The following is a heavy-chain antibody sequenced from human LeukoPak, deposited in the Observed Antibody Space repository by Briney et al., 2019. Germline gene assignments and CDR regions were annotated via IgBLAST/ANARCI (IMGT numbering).Heavy chain of an antibody. CDR2: ITCCRPDI. D-gene: IGHD3-10*02. J-gene: IGHJ6*04. CDR1: GFNFNTYT. Sequence: GGSLRLSCAASGFNFNTYTMSWVRQAPGKGLEWVSSITCCRPDITYGDSVTGRFTISRDNAKNSLYLQMNSLRAEDTAVYYCAELGITMIGGVWGKGTTVTISS. CDR3: AELGITMIGGV. V-gene: IGHV3-21*01.